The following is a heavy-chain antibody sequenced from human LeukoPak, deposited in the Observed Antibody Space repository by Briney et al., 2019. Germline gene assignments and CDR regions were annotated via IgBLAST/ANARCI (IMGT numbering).Heavy chain of an antibody. D-gene: IGHD6-13*01. CDR3: ARGPRAAADDY. J-gene: IGHJ4*02. CDR2: INAVNGNT. Sequence: RASVKVSCKASGYTFINYAINWGRQAPGQRLEWVGWINAVNGNTKYSPKFQGRVSITRDTSASTAYMGLSSLTSEDTAVYYCARGPRAAADDYWGQGTLVTVSS. CDR1: GYTFINYA. V-gene: IGHV1-3*01.